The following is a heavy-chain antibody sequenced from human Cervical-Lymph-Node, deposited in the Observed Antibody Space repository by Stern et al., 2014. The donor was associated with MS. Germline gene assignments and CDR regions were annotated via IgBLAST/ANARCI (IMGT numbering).Heavy chain of an antibody. D-gene: IGHD2-21*01. J-gene: IGHJ5*02. CDR1: GGSISSSSYY. Sequence: QLQLQESGPGLVKPSETLSLTCTVSGGSISSSSYYWGWIRQPPGRGLEWIGRFSHSGNPYYDPSLKGRVTISVVPSQNQFPLKLSSVTAADTAVYYCSRLNVWPLGRWFDPWGQGTLVTVSS. V-gene: IGHV4-39*01. CDR3: SRLNVWPLGRWFDP. CDR2: FSHSGNP.